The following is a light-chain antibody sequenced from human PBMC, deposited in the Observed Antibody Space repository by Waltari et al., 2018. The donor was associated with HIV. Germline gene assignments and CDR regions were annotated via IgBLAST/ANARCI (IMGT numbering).Light chain of an antibody. V-gene: IGLV2-23*01. CDR2: EGT. CDR1: SSDVGGSKF. Sequence: QSALTQPAPVSGSPGQSITISCTGPSSDVGGSKFVPWYQQHPGKAPKFMIYEGTKRPSGVSNRFSGSKSGNTASLTISGLQAEDEADYHCCSYAGNNTLVFGGGTKLTVI. J-gene: IGLJ3*02. CDR3: CSYAGNNTLV.